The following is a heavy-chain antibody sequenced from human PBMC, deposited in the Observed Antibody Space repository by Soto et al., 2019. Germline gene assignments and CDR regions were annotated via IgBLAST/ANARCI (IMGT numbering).Heavy chain of an antibody. CDR3: ARAGYCGPGCYYYFDY. CDR1: GFTFDDYA. Sequence: EVQLVESGGGLVQPGRSLRLSCAASGFTFDDYAMHWVRQAPGKGLEWVAYIKPDGSATYYVDSVKGRFTISRDNAKNSLYLQMNSLRVEDTSVYYCARAGYCGPGCYYYFDYWGQGTLVTVSS. CDR2: IKPDGSAT. V-gene: IGHV3-7*01. D-gene: IGHD2-21*02. J-gene: IGHJ4*02.